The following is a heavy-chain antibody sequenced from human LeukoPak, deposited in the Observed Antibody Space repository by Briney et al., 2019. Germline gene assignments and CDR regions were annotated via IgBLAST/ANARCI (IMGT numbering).Heavy chain of an antibody. CDR3: ARDRTTYYYGMDV. Sequence: SETLSLTCTVSGGSINSETYYWSWIRQPPGKGLEWIGYIYSSGSTNYNSLVKSRVTISVDTSKNQFSLRLTSVTTADTAVYYCARDRTTYYYGMDVWGQGTTVTVSS. CDR1: GGSINSETYY. CDR2: IYSSGST. J-gene: IGHJ6*02. V-gene: IGHV4-61*01. D-gene: IGHD2-2*01.